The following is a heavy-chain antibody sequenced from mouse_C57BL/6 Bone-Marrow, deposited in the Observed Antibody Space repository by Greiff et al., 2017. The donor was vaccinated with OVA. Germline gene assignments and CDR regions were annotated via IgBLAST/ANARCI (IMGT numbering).Heavy chain of an antibody. CDR3: ARESYYYGSSGY. CDR2: IDPSDSDT. CDR1: GYTFTSYW. V-gene: IGHV1-69*01. J-gene: IGHJ3*01. Sequence: QVQLQQPGAELVMPGASVKLSCKASGYTFTSYWMHWVKQRPGQGLEWIGEIDPSDSDTNYNQKFKGKSTLTVDKSSSTAYMQLSSLTSEDSAVYYCARESYYYGSSGYWGQGTLVTVSA. D-gene: IGHD1-1*01.